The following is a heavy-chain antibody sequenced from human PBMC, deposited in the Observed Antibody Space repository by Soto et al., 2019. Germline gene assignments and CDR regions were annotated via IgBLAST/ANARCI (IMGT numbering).Heavy chain of an antibody. CDR2: ISPEGSGK. Sequence: GGSLILSCVATGVTFSSEWVNWVRQAPGKGLEWVANISPEGSGKQYVDSMKGRSAISRDNAKNSVYFLLNSLRVDDTAVYYCMTGFGDWGRGT. D-gene: IGHD3-9*01. CDR3: MTGFGD. J-gene: IGHJ4*01. CDR1: GVTFSSEW. V-gene: IGHV3-7*02.